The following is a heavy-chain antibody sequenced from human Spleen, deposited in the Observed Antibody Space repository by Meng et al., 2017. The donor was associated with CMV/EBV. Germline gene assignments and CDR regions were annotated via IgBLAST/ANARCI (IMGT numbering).Heavy chain of an antibody. Sequence: GESLKISCAASGFTFSSYSMNWVRQAPGKGLEWVSSISSGSSYIYYADSVEGRFTISRDNAKNSLYLQMNSLRAEDTAVYYCARDYSEAGGNDYWGQGTLVTVSS. CDR2: ISSGSSYI. D-gene: IGHD3-22*01. CDR3: ARDYSEAGGNDY. J-gene: IGHJ4*02. V-gene: IGHV3-21*01. CDR1: GFTFSSYS.